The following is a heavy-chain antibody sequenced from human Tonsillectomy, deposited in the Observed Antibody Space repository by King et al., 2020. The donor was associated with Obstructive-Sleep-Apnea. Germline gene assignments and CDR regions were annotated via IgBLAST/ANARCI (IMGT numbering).Heavy chain of an antibody. V-gene: IGHV1-2*04. J-gene: IGHJ6*02. D-gene: IGHD1-1*01. Sequence: VQLEESGAEVKKPGASVKVSCKASGYTFTGYYMHWVRQAPGQGLEWMGWSNPNSGGTNYAQKLQGWVTMTRETSNSTAYMELSKLRSDDTAVYYCARERLGATGTTYYYYGMDVWGQGTTVTVSS. CDR3: ARERLGATGTTYYYYGMDV. CDR1: GYTFTGYY. CDR2: SNPNSGGT.